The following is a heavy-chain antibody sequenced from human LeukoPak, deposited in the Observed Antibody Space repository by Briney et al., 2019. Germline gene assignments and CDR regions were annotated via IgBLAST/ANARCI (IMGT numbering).Heavy chain of an antibody. CDR3: AMDYSSSWYDY. J-gene: IGHJ4*02. V-gene: IGHV4-34*01. CDR2: INHSGST. D-gene: IGHD6-13*01. CDR1: GGSFSGYY. Sequence: SETLSLTCAVYGGSFSGYYWSWIRQPPGKGLEWIGEINHSGSTNYNPSLKSRVTISVDTSKNQFSLKPSSVTAADTAVYYCAMDYSSSWYDYWGQGTLVTVSS.